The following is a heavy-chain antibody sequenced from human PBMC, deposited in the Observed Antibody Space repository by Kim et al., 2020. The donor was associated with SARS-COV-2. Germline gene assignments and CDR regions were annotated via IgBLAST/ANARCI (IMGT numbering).Heavy chain of an antibody. Sequence: YNPSLKRRRTISVDTSKKQFSLKLISVSAADTAMYYCARRNSGWNDAFDVWGQGTMVTVSS. J-gene: IGHJ3*01. V-gene: IGHV4-39*01. D-gene: IGHD6-19*01. CDR3: ARRNSGWNDAFDV.